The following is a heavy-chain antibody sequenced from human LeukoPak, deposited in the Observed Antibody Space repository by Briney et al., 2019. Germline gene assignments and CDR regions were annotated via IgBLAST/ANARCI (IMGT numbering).Heavy chain of an antibody. CDR2: INSDGSSA. CDR1: GFTFSRFW. V-gene: IGHV3-74*01. Sequence: PGGSLRLSCAASGFTFSRFWMHWVRQAPREGLVWVSRINSDGSSAGYADSVKGRFTISRDNAKNTLYLQMNSLRAEDTAVYYCASKLVVGATKSDYFDYWGQGTLVTVSS. D-gene: IGHD1-26*01. J-gene: IGHJ4*02. CDR3: ASKLVVGATKSDYFDY.